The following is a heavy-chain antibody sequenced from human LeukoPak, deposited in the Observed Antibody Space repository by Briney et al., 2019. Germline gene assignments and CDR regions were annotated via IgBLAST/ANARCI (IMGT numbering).Heavy chain of an antibody. V-gene: IGHV1-3*03. J-gene: IGHJ4*02. CDR2: INAGNGNT. CDR3: AREAEIAARTYYFDY. D-gene: IGHD6-6*01. Sequence: ASVKVSCKASGYTFTSYAMHWVRQAPGQRLEWMGWINAGNGNTKYSQEFQGRVTITRDTSASTAYMELSSLRSEDMAVYYCAREAEIAARTYYFDYWGQGTLVTVSS. CDR1: GYTFTSYA.